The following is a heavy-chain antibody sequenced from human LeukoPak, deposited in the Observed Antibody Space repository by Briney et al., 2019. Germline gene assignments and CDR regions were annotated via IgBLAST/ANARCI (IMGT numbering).Heavy chain of an antibody. J-gene: IGHJ4*02. V-gene: IGHV4-34*01. CDR3: ARARGLDSGGFPAY. CDR1: GGSLSGYY. CDR2: VHHTGRT. Sequence: PSETLSLTCAVDGGSLSGYYWTWVRHSPGKGLEWIGEVHHTGRTNYSPSLKSRLTMSVDTSKNQFSLKLTSVTAADTAVYYCARARGLDSGGFPAYWGQGTLVTVS. D-gene: IGHD3-22*01.